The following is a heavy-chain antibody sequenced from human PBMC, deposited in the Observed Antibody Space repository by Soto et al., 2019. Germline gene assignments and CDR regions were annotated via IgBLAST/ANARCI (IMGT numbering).Heavy chain of an antibody. CDR3: ARQPLSPYYFDY. V-gene: IGHV4-39*01. D-gene: IGHD3-16*02. J-gene: IGHJ4*02. Sequence: PSETLSLTCTVSGGSISSSSYYWVWIRQPPGKGLEWIGSIYYSGSTYYNPSLKSRVTISVDTSKNQFSLKLSSVTAADTAVYYCARQPLSPYYFDYWGQGTLVTVSS. CDR2: IYYSGST. CDR1: GGSISSSSYY.